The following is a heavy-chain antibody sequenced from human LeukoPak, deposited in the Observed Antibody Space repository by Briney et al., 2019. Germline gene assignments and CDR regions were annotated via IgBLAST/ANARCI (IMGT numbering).Heavy chain of an antibody. V-gene: IGHV1-46*01. D-gene: IGHD5-12*01. CDR2: INPSGGST. J-gene: IGHJ4*02. CDR1: GYTFTSYY. CDR3: ARRVTGWGDSGYDLRTDY. Sequence: ASVKVPCKASGYTFTSYYMHWVRQAPGQGLEWMGIINPSGGSTSYAQKFQGRVTMTRDTSTSTVYMELSSLRSEDTAVYYCARRVTGWGDSGYDLRTDYWGQGTLVTVSS.